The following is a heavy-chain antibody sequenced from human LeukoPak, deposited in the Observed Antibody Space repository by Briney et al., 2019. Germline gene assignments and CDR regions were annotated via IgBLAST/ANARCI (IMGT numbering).Heavy chain of an antibody. CDR2: ISSSSSYI. D-gene: IGHD3-3*01. CDR3: ARDSSRGYYDFWGGYSYDAFDI. Sequence: KPARSLRLSCAASGFTFSSYSMNWVRQAPGKGLEWVSSISSSSSYIYYADSVKGRFTISRDNAKNSLYLQMNSLRAEDTAVYYCARDSSRGYYDFWGGYSYDAFDIWGQGTMVTVSS. CDR1: GFTFSSYS. V-gene: IGHV3-21*01. J-gene: IGHJ3*02.